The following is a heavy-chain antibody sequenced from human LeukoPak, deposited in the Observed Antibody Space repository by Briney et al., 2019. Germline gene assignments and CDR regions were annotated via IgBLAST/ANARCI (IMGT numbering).Heavy chain of an antibody. V-gene: IGHV4-34*01. CDR3: AREDKDGYNLDY. J-gene: IGHJ4*02. Sequence: SETLSLTCAVYGGSFSGYYWSWIRQPPGKGLEWIREINHSGSTNYNPSLKSRVTISVDTSKNQFSLKLSSVTAADTAVYYCAREDKDGYNLDYWGQGTLVTVSS. CDR1: GGSFSGYY. D-gene: IGHD5-24*01. CDR2: INHSGST.